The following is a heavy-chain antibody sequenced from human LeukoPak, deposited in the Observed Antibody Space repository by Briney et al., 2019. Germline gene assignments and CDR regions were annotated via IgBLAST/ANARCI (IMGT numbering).Heavy chain of an antibody. CDR1: GFTVSSNY. Sequence: GGSLRLSCAASGFTVSSNYMSWVRQAPGKGLEWVSVIYSGGSTYYADSVKGRFTISRDNSKNTLYLQMNSLRAEDTAVYYCAKDLIAVALDYWGQGTLVTVSS. CDR2: IYSGGST. V-gene: IGHV3-53*05. J-gene: IGHJ4*02. CDR3: AKDLIAVALDY. D-gene: IGHD6-19*01.